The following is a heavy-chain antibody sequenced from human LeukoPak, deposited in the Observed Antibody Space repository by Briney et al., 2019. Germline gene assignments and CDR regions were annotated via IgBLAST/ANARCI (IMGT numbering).Heavy chain of an antibody. Sequence: GGSLRLSCAASGFTFSSYWMSWVRQAPGKGLEWVADIKQDGSEKYYVDSVKGRFTISRDNAKNSLYLQMNSLRAEDTAVYYCARVITIFGVDGGWFDPWGQGTLVTVSS. CDR1: GFTFSSYW. J-gene: IGHJ5*02. CDR2: IKQDGSEK. CDR3: ARVITIFGVDGGWFDP. V-gene: IGHV3-7*01. D-gene: IGHD3-3*01.